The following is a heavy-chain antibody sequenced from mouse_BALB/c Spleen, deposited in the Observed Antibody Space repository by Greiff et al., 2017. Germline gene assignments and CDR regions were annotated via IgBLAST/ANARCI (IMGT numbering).Heavy chain of an antibody. V-gene: IGHV2-2*01. CDR1: GFSLTSYG. D-gene: IGHD1-1*01. CDR3: ARDHINTVVDAMDY. CDR2: IWSGGST. Sequence: VKLQQSGPGLVQPSQSLSITCTVSGFSLTSYGVHWVRQSPGKGLEWLGVIWSGGSTDYNAAFISRLSISKDNSKSQVFFKMNSLQTDDTAMYYCARDHINTVVDAMDYWGQGTSVTVSS. J-gene: IGHJ4*01.